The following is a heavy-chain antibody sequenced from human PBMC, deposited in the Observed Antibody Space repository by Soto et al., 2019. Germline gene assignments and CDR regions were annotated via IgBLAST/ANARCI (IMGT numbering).Heavy chain of an antibody. D-gene: IGHD2-2*01. J-gene: IGHJ6*02. CDR1: GYTFTSYY. CDR3: ASTVVPAPGGYYYYGMDV. CDR2: INPSGGST. Sequence: ASVKVSCKASGYTFTSYYMHWVRQAPGQGLEWMGIINPSGGSTSYAQKFQGRVTMTRDTSTSTVYMELSGLRSEDTAVYYCASTVVPAPGGYYYYGMDVWGQGTTVTVSS. V-gene: IGHV1-46*01.